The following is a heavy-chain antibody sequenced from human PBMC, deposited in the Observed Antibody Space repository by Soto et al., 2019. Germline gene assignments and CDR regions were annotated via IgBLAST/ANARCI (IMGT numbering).Heavy chain of an antibody. J-gene: IGHJ4*02. CDR2: IYYSGST. CDR1: GDSISSGGYY. V-gene: IGHV4-31*03. D-gene: IGHD1-1*01. Sequence: SETLSLTCTVSGDSISSGGYYWNWIRQHPGKGLERIGNIYYSGSTYYNPSLKSRVTMSVDTSKNQFSLKLSSVTAADTAVYYWARRPQLEPRFDYRGQGTLVTVSS. CDR3: ARRPQLEPRFDY.